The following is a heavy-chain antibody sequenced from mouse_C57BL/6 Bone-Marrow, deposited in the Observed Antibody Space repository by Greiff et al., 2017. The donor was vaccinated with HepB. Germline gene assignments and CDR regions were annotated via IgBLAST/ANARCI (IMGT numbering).Heavy chain of an antibody. CDR3: ASHLLLRFYAMDY. V-gene: IGHV1-81*01. J-gene: IGHJ4*01. D-gene: IGHD1-1*01. Sequence: LVESGAELARPGASVKLSCKASGYTFTSYGISWVKQRTGQGLEWIGEIYPRSGNTYYNEKFKGKATLTADKSSSTAYMELRSLTSEDSAVYFCASHLLLRFYAMDYWGQGTSVTVSS. CDR1: GYTFTSYG. CDR2: IYPRSGNT.